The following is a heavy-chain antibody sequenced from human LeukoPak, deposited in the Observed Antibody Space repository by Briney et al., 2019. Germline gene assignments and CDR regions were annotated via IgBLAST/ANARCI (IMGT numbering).Heavy chain of an antibody. J-gene: IGHJ5*02. CDR1: GYTFTSNY. CDR3: ARATTVTTWFDP. Sequence: ASVKVSCKASGYTFTSNYMHWVRQAPGQGLEWMGIINPSGGSTSYAQKFQGRVTMTRDTSTSTVYMELSSLRSEDTAVYYCARATTVTTWFDPWGQGTLVTVSS. D-gene: IGHD4-17*01. CDR2: INPSGGST. V-gene: IGHV1-46*01.